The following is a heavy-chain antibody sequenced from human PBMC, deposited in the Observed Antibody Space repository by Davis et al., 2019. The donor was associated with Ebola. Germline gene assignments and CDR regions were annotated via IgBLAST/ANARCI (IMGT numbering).Heavy chain of an antibody. V-gene: IGHV4-34*12. Sequence: SGTLSLTCAVHGGSFSGYYWSWIRQPPGKGMEWIGEMIHSGSTNYHPSFKSRVTIPVDTSKNQFPLKLSSVTAEDTAVYYCASGRIFGVVISRYYGMDVWGQGTTVTVSS. J-gene: IGHJ6*02. CDR1: GGSFSGYY. D-gene: IGHD3-3*01. CDR3: ASGRIFGVVISRYYGMDV. CDR2: MIHSGST.